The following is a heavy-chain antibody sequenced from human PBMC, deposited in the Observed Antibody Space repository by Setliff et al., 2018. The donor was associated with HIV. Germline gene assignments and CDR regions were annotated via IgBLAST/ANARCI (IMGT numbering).Heavy chain of an antibody. Sequence: PGGSLRLSCAASGFTFSDYWMHWVRQAPGKGLEWVGLIRSKVNSYTTEYAASVKGRFTISRDDSKNLLYLQMNSLKTEDTAVYYCARGRLLWSGSYYYYYMDVWGKGTTVTVSS. CDR1: GFTFSDYW. J-gene: IGHJ6*03. CDR3: ARGRLLWSGSYYYYYMDV. D-gene: IGHD3-10*01. CDR2: IRSKVNSYTT. V-gene: IGHV3-72*01.